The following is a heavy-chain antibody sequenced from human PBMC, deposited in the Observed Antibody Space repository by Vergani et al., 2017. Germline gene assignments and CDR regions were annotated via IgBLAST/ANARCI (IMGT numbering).Heavy chain of an antibody. J-gene: IGHJ6*02. CDR3: ARDYYYGSGSYYIYYYYGMDV. CDR1: GGSFSGYY. CDR2: INHSGST. V-gene: IGHV4-34*01. D-gene: IGHD3-10*01. Sequence: QVQLQQWGAGLLKPSETLSLTCAVYGGSFSGYYWSWIRQPPGKGLEWIGEINHSGSTNYNPSLKSRVTISVDTSKNQFSLKLSSVTAADTAVYYCARDYYYGSGSYYIYYYYGMDVWGQGTTVTVSS.